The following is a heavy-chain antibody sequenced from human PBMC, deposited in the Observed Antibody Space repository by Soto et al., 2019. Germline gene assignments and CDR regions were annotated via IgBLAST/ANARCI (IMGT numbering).Heavy chain of an antibody. CDR2: ISAFNGHK. Sequence: QVQLVQSGTEVKEPGASVKISCKASGYTFTNFGISWVRQAPGQGLEWMGWISAFNGHKHYAQKFQGRVTLTTDTYTTTAFLELRSLRSDDTAVYFCAREPPRATAGLNYFDPWGQGALVSVSS. J-gene: IGHJ5*02. CDR1: GYTFTNFG. CDR3: AREPPRATAGLNYFDP. V-gene: IGHV1-18*01. D-gene: IGHD6-13*01.